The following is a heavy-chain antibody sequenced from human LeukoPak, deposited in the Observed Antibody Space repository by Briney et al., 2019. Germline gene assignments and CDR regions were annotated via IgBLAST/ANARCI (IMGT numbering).Heavy chain of an antibody. CDR1: GFTFSDYE. Sequence: GGSLRLSCTASGFTFSDYEMDWVRQAPGKGLEWISYISSDGNTIYYAGSVKGRFTISRDNAKNSLYLQMNSLRDEDTAVYYCARSRNYFDYWGQGTLVTVSS. J-gene: IGHJ4*02. CDR2: ISSDGNTI. CDR3: ARSRNYFDY. D-gene: IGHD1-1*01. V-gene: IGHV3-48*03.